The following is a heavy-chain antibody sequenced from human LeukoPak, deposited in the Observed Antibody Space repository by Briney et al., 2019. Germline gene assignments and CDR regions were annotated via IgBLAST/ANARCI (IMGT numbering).Heavy chain of an antibody. CDR1: GFTFSNYG. V-gene: IGHV3-30*02. CDR3: AKVRHILRGYYFDY. D-gene: IGHD1-26*01. CDR2: IRYDGSNK. J-gene: IGHJ4*02. Sequence: GGSLRLSCAASGFTFSNYGMHWVRQAPGEGLEWVAFIRYDGSNKYYADSVKGRFTISRDNSKNTLYLQMNSLRAEDTAVYYCAKVRHILRGYYFDYWGQGTLVTVSS.